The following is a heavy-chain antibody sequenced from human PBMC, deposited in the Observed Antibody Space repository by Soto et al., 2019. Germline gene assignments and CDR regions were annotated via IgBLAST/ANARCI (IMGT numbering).Heavy chain of an antibody. D-gene: IGHD5-12*01. CDR3: ARDYYRFNSGYGFSMDV. CDR2: ISYDGSNK. J-gene: IGHJ6*02. V-gene: IGHV3-30-3*01. CDR1: GFTFSSYA. Sequence: QVQLVESGGGVVQPGRSLRLSCAASGFTFSSYAMHWVRQAPGKGLEWVAVISYDGSNKYYADSVKGRFTNSRDNSKNKLYLQMNSLRAEDTAVYYCARDYYRFNSGYGFSMDVWGQGTTVTVSS.